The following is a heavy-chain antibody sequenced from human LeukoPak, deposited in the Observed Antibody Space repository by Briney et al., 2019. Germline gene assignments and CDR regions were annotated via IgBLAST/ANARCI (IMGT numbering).Heavy chain of an antibody. CDR3: AKERGNIVVVPAAAIFDY. D-gene: IGHD2-2*01. J-gene: IGHJ4*02. CDR2: IYSGGST. V-gene: IGHV3-53*05. Sequence: GGSLRLSCAASGFTVSSNYMSWVRQAPGKGLEWVSVIYSGGSTYYADSVKGRFTISRDNSKNTLYLQMNSLRAEDTAVYYYAKERGNIVVVPAAAIFDYWGQGTLVTVSS. CDR1: GFTVSSNY.